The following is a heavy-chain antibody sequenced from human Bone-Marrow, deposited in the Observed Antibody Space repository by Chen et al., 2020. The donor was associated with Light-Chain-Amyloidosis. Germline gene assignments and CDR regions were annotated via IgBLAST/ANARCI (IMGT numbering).Heavy chain of an antibody. CDR1: GYSISSGYY. J-gene: IGHJ4*02. V-gene: IGHV4-38-2*02. Sequence: QVQLQESGPGLVKTSENLSLACTVSGYSISSGYYWGWTRQPPGKGLEWIGSIYHSGSTYYNPSLKSRVTISVDTSKNQFSLKLSSVTAADTAVYYCAHMRGSDYDYVWGSYRYAENFDYWGQGTLVTVSS. D-gene: IGHD3-16*02. CDR2: IYHSGST. CDR3: AHMRGSDYDYVWGSYRYAENFDY.